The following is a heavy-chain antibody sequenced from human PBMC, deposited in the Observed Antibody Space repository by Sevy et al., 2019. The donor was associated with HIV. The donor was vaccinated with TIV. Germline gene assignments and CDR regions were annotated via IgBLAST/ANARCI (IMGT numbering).Heavy chain of an antibody. CDR3: ARSLTYSYDSSGRFDY. J-gene: IGHJ4*02. Sequence: GGSLRLSCAASGFTFRSYWMSWVRQAPGKGLEWVANIKQGGSEEYYVDSVKGRFTISRDNAKNTVDLQMNNLRAEDTVVYYCARSLTYSYDSSGRFDYWGQGTLVNVSS. D-gene: IGHD3-22*01. V-gene: IGHV3-7*01. CDR2: IKQGGSEE. CDR1: GFTFRSYW.